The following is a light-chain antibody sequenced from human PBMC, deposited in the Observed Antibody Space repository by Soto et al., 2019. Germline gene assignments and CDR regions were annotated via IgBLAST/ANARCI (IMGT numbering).Light chain of an antibody. CDR2: DVS. Sequence: QSALTQPRSVSGSLGQSVTISCTGTSSDVGGYNYVSWYQQHPGKAPKLMVYDVSKRPSGVPDRFSGSKSGNTASLTISGLQAEDEADYYCYSYAGSYTWVFGGGTKVTVL. CDR1: SSDVGGYNY. V-gene: IGLV2-11*01. CDR3: YSYAGSYTWV. J-gene: IGLJ3*02.